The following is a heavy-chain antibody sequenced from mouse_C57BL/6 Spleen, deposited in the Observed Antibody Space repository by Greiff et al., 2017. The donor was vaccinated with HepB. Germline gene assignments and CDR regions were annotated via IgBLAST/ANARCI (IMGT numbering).Heavy chain of an antibody. CDR2: IDPSDSYT. Sequence: VQLQQPGAELVMPGDSVTLSCKASGYTFTSYWMHWVNQRPGQGLEWIGVIDPSDSYTNYNPKFKGKSTLTVDKSSSTAYMQLSSLTSEDSAVSYCARAGYGYDWYFDVWGTGTTVTVSS. CDR3: ARAGYGYDWYFDV. V-gene: IGHV1-69*01. CDR1: GYTFTSYW. J-gene: IGHJ1*03. D-gene: IGHD2-2*01.